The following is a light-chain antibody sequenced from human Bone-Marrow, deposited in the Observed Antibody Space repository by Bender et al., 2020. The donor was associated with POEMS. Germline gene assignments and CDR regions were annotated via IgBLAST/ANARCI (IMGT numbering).Light chain of an antibody. CDR2: DVT. CDR1: SSDVGTYNY. CDR3: SSYTSTTTWV. Sequence: QSALTQPRSVSGSPGQSVTIPCTGTSSDVGTYNYVSWYQQHPGKAPKLMIYDVTNRPSGVSNRFSGSKSGITASLTIYRLQADDEADYYCSSYTSTTTWVFGGGTKLTVL. J-gene: IGLJ3*02. V-gene: IGLV2-14*01.